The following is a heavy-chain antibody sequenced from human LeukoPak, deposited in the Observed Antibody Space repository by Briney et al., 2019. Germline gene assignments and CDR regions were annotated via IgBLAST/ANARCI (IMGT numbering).Heavy chain of an antibody. Sequence: QAGGSLRLSCAASGFTFSSYAMSWVRQAPGKGLEWVSAISGSGGSTYYADSVKGRFTISRDNSKNTLYLQMNSLRAEDTAVYYCAKDLKMQWPPLPFGYWAREPWSPSPQ. CDR1: GFTFSSYA. J-gene: IGHJ4*02. D-gene: IGHD6-19*01. V-gene: IGHV3-23*01. CDR2: ISGSGGST. CDR3: AKDLKMQWPPLPFGY.